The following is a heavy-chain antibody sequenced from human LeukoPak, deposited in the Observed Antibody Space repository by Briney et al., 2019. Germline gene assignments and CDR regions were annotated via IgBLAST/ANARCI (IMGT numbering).Heavy chain of an antibody. CDR1: GGSISSYY. CDR2: IYYSGST. D-gene: IGHD3-10*01. J-gene: IGHJ4*02. CDR3: AKFGNYFDY. Sequence: SETLSLTCTVSGGSISSYYWSWIRQPPGKGLEWIGYIYYSGSTNYNPSLKSRVTISVDTSKNQFSLKLTSVTAADTAVYYCAKFGNYFDYWGQGTLVTVSS. V-gene: IGHV4-59*01.